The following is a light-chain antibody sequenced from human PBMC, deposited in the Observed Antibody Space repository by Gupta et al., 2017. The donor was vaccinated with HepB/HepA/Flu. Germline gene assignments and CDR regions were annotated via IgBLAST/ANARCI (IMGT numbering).Light chain of an antibody. CDR3: QHDISYPLT. V-gene: IGKV1-5*03. CDR1: QSIITW. CDR2: KAS. Sequence: GDRVTLTCRASQSIITWLAWYQQKPGKAPKLLIYKASTLESGVPSRFSGSGSGKEFTLTISNLQPDDLATYYGQHDISYPLTFGGGTKVEIK. J-gene: IGKJ4*01.